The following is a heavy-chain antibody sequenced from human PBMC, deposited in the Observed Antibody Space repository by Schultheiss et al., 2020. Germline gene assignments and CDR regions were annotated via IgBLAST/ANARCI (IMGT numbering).Heavy chain of an antibody. CDR3: ARHDYWFDP. D-gene: IGHD3-16*01. Sequence: SETLSLTCAVYGGSFSGYYWSWIRQPPGKGLEWIGEINHSGSTNYNPSLKSRVTISVDKSKNQFSLKLSSVTAADTAVYYCARHDYWFDPWGQGTLVTVSS. CDR2: INHSGST. J-gene: IGHJ5*02. V-gene: IGHV4-34*01. CDR1: GGSFSGYY.